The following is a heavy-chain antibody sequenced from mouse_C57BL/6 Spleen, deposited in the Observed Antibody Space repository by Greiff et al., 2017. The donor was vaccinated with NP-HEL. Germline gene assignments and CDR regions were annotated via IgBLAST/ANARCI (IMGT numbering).Heavy chain of an antibody. Sequence: EVQRVESGAELVKPGASVKLSCTASGFNIKDYYMHWVKQRTEQGLEWIGRIDPEDGETKYAPKFQGKATITADTSSNTAYLQLSSLTSEDTAVYYCATTVVATREFDYWGQGTTLTVSS. V-gene: IGHV14-2*01. J-gene: IGHJ2*01. CDR2: IDPEDGET. D-gene: IGHD1-1*01. CDR1: GFNIKDYY. CDR3: ATTVVATREFDY.